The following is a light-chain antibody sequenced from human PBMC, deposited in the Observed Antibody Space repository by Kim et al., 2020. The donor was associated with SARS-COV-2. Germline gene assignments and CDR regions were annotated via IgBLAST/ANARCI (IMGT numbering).Light chain of an antibody. CDR1: QSISSW. V-gene: IGKV1-5*03. J-gene: IGKJ2*03. Sequence: SVGDRVTIPCRASQSISSWLAWYQQKPGKAPKLLIYKASSLESGVPSRFSGSGSGTEFTLTISSLQPDYFATYYCQQYNSYSPRYSFGQGTKLEI. CDR2: KAS. CDR3: QQYNSYSPRYS.